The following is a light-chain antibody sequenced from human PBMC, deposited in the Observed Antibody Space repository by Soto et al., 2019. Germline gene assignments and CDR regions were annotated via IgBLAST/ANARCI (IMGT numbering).Light chain of an antibody. J-gene: IGKJ2*01. CDR1: ETISNS. CDR2: AAS. Sequence: DIQMTQSPSYLPASVGERVTITCRASETISNSVTWYQQQPGKAPRLLIFAASRVQNGISSRFSGSGSGTDFTLTINNVQPEDFASFFCQQTYSAPRTFGQGTRLEI. CDR3: QQTYSAPRT. V-gene: IGKV1-39*01.